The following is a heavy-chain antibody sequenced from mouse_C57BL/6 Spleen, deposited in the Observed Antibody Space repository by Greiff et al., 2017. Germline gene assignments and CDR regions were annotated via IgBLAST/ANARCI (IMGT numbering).Heavy chain of an antibody. D-gene: IGHD2-4*01. CDR1: GYSFTGYY. CDR2: INPSTGGT. J-gene: IGHJ3*01. V-gene: IGHV1-42*01. CDR3: ARYIYDDDGGLAY. Sequence: VQLQQSGPELVKPGASVKISCKASGYSFTGYYMNWVKQSPEKSLEWIGEINPSTGGTTYNQKFKAKATLTVDKSTSTAYMQLESLTSEGSAVYLCARYIYDDDGGLAYWGQGTLVTVSA.